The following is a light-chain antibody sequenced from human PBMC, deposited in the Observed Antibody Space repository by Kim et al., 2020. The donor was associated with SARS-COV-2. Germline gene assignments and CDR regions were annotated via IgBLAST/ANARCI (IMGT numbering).Light chain of an antibody. CDR3: QQYNSYTPYT. CDR1: QSISSS. V-gene: IGKV1-5*03. J-gene: IGKJ2*01. Sequence: DIQMTQSPSTLSASVGDRVTIPCRASQSISSSLAWYQQKPGKAPKLLIYKASSLESGVPSRFSGSGSGTEFTLTISSLQPDDFANYYCQQYNSYTPYTFGKENKLEI. CDR2: KAS.